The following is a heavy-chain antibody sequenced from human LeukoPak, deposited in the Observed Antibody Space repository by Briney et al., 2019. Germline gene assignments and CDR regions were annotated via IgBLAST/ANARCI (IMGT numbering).Heavy chain of an antibody. CDR2: INHSGST. D-gene: IGHD3-10*01. CDR1: GGSFSGYY. J-gene: IGHJ4*02. CDR3: ARGEDFGYYFDY. Sequence: SETLSLTCAVYGGSFSGYYWSWIRQPPGKGLEWIGEINHSGSTNYNPSLKSRVTISVDTSKNQFSLKLSSVTAADTAVYYCARGEDFGYYFDYWGQGTLVTVSS. V-gene: IGHV4-34*01.